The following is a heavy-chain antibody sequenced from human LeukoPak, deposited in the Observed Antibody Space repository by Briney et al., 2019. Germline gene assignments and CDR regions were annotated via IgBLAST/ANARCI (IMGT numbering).Heavy chain of an antibody. V-gene: IGHV3-23*01. CDR1: GFTFSSYA. J-gene: IGHJ6*02. CDR3: ANSGGYYMYGMDV. Sequence: GGSLRLSCAASGFTFSSYAMRCVRQAPGKGLEWGSAISGSGGSTYYADSVKGRFTISRDNSRNTLYLQMNSLRAEDTAVYYCANSGGYYMYGMDVWGQGTTVTVSS. D-gene: IGHD5-12*01. CDR2: ISGSGGST.